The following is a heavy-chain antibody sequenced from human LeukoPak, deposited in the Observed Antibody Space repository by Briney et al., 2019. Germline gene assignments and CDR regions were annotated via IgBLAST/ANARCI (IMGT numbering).Heavy chain of an antibody. CDR3: ARADDYGDITFDY. V-gene: IGHV4-39*07. Sequence: PSETLSLTCTVSGGSISSSSYYWGWIRRPPGKGLEWIGSIYYSGSTYYNPSLKSRVTISVDTSKNQFSLKLSSVTAADTAVYYCARADDYGDITFDYWGQGTLVTVSS. D-gene: IGHD4-17*01. J-gene: IGHJ4*02. CDR1: GGSISSSSYY. CDR2: IYYSGST.